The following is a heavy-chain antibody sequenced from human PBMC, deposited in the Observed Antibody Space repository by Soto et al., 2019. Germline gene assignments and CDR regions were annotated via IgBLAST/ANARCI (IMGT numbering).Heavy chain of an antibody. Sequence: QVQLVESGGGVVQPGRSLRLSCAASGFTFSSYGMHWVRQAPGKGLEWVAVISYDGSNKYYADSVKGRFTISRDNSKNTLYLQMNSLRAEDTAVYYCTKPINWNYPYYGMDVWGQGTTVTVSS. D-gene: IGHD1-1*01. CDR1: GFTFSSYG. CDR2: ISYDGSNK. CDR3: TKPINWNYPYYGMDV. J-gene: IGHJ6*02. V-gene: IGHV3-30*18.